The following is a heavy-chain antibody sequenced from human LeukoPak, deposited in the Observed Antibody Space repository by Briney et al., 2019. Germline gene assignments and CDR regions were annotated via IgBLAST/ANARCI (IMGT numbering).Heavy chain of an antibody. J-gene: IGHJ5*02. Sequence: SETLSLTCTVSGHSISSDTYYWAWLGQPAGRGLEWVGRIYGSGRTTYNSSLKSRLTISVDTSKNQFSLKLNSVTAADTAVYYCAGTRRYCSGGSCYNWFDPWGQGTLVTVSS. V-gene: IGHV4-61*02. D-gene: IGHD2-15*01. CDR2: IYGSGRT. CDR3: AGTRRYCSGGSCYNWFDP. CDR1: GHSISSDTYY.